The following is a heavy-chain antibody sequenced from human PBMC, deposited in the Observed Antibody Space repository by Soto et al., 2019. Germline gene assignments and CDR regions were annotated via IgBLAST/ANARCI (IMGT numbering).Heavy chain of an antibody. Sequence: GGSLRLSCAASGFTFSSYAMSWVRQAPGKGLEWVSAISGSGGSTYYADSVKGRFTISRDNSKNTLYLQMNSLRAEDTAVYYCAKVRITMVRGVPPRYFDYWGQGTLVTVSS. CDR1: GFTFSSYA. CDR2: ISGSGGST. J-gene: IGHJ4*02. D-gene: IGHD3-10*01. CDR3: AKVRITMVRGVPPRYFDY. V-gene: IGHV3-23*01.